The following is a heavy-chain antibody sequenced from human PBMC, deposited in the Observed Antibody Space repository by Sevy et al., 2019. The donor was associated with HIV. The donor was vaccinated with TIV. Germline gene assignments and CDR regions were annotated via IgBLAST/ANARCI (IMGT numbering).Heavy chain of an antibody. V-gene: IGHV3-21*06. CDR1: GFTFSNYN. Sequence: GGSLRLSCAASGFTFSNYNINWVRQSPGKGLEWVSFISTSSGYIYYADSVKGRFTISRDNAKNSLYLQMNSLRAEDTAVYYCASDKTILEGRDGMDVWGQGTTVTVSS. CDR3: ASDKTILEGRDGMDV. J-gene: IGHJ6*02. CDR2: ISTSSGYI. D-gene: IGHD3-3*01.